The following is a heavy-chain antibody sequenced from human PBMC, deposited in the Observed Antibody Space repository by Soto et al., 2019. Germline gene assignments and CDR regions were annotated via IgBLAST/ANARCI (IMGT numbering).Heavy chain of an antibody. Sequence: SETLSLTCTFSVGSISSYYWSCIRQAPGKGLEWIGYIYYSGSTNYNPSLKSRVTISVDTSKNQFSLKLSSVTAADTAVYYCARFPGDSAYYYYYGMEVWGQGTTVIVS. J-gene: IGHJ6*01. CDR1: VGSISSYY. D-gene: IGHD7-27*01. CDR3: ARFPGDSAYYYYYGMEV. CDR2: IYYSGST. V-gene: IGHV4-59*01.